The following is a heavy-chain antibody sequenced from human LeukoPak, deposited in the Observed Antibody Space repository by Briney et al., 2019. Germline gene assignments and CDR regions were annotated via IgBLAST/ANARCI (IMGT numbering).Heavy chain of an antibody. Sequence: SETLSLTCAVYGGSFSGYYWSWIRQPPGKGLEWVGEINHSGSTNYNPSLKSRGTISVDTSKNKFSLKLSSVTAADTAVYYCARGGRRYCSGGSCYSFDYWGQGTLVTVSS. D-gene: IGHD2-15*01. CDR1: GGSFSGYY. V-gene: IGHV4-34*01. J-gene: IGHJ4*02. CDR3: ARGGRRYCSGGSCYSFDY. CDR2: INHSGST.